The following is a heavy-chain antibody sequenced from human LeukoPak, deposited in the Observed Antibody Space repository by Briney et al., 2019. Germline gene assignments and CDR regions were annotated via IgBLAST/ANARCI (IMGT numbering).Heavy chain of an antibody. CDR2: ISPYNGNT. J-gene: IGHJ4*02. D-gene: IGHD3-22*01. Sequence: ASVKVSCMASGYTFNTYGITWVRQAPGQGLEWMGWISPYNGNTNYAQKFQGRVTLTTDTSTSTAYMELRSLRSDDTAVYYCARGPHERSGYPDDWGQGTLVTVSS. CDR1: GYTFNTYG. CDR3: ARGPHERSGYPDD. V-gene: IGHV1-18*01.